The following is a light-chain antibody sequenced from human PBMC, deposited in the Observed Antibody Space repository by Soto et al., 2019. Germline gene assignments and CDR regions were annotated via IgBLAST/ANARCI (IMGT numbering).Light chain of an antibody. CDR1: SSDVGGYNY. CDR2: EVT. J-gene: IGLJ1*01. V-gene: IGLV2-14*01. Sequence: QSALTQPASVSGSPGQSITISCTGTSSDVGGYNYVSWYQQHPGKAPKLMIYEVTNRPSGVSNRFSGSKSGNTASLTISGLQAEDEADYYCSSYTNNNTLDVFGTGTKLTVL. CDR3: SSYTNNNTLDV.